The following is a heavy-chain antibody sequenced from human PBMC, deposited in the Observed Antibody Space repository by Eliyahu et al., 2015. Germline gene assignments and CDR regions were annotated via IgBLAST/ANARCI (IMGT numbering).Heavy chain of an antibody. D-gene: IGHD4-17*01. V-gene: IGHV3-30*18. Sequence: FSSYGMHWVRQAPGKGLEWVAVISYDGSNKYYADSVKGRFTISRDNSKNTLYLQMNSLRAEDTAVYYCAKDRRTTXTTSYFDYWGQGTLVTVSS. CDR1: FSSYG. CDR3: AKDRRTTXTTSYFDY. J-gene: IGHJ4*02. CDR2: ISYDGSNK.